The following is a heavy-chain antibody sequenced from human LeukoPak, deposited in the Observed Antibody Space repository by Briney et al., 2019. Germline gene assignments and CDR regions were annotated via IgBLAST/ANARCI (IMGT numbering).Heavy chain of an antibody. CDR1: GDSITGSDHY. V-gene: IGHV4-39*01. CDR2: DSHSGNT. D-gene: IGHD3-10*01. J-gene: IGHJ2*01. Sequence: SETLSLTCTLSGDSITGSDHYWVWIRQYPGKGLEWIGSDSHSGNTYYKSSLKSRVTVSLDTSKNEFSLILTSVTAADTAEYYCARHLYYSASAFWYIDLWGRGTLVIVSP. CDR3: ARHLYYSASAFWYIDL.